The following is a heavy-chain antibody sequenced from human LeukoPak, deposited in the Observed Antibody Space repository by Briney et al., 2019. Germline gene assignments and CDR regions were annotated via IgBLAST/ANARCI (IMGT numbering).Heavy chain of an antibody. CDR3: ARRGYSYGPDRYFDY. V-gene: IGHV5-51*01. CDR1: GYSFTSYW. CDR2: IYPGDSDT. D-gene: IGHD5-18*01. Sequence: GESLKISCKGSGYSFTSYWIGWVRQMPGKGLEWMGIIYPGDSDTRYSPSFQGQVTISADKSISTAYLQWSSLKASDTAMYYCARRGYSYGPDRYFDYWGQGTLVTVSS. J-gene: IGHJ4*02.